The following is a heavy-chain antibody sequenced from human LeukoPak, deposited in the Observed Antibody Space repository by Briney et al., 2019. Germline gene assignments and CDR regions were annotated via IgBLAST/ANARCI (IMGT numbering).Heavy chain of an antibody. CDR2: IYYSGST. Sequence: SQTLSLTCTVSGGSISSGDYYWSWIRQPPGKGLEWIGYIYYSGSTYYNPSLKSRVTISVDTSKNQFSLKLSSVTAADTAVYYCAREGDYDSSGKRAPGIEYWGQGTLVTVSS. V-gene: IGHV4-30-4*01. CDR3: AREGDYDSSGKRAPGIEY. J-gene: IGHJ4*02. CDR1: GGSISSGDYY. D-gene: IGHD3-22*01.